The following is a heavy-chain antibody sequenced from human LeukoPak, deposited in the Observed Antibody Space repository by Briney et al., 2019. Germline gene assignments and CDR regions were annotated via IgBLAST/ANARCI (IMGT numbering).Heavy chain of an antibody. V-gene: IGHV3-7*01. Sequence: GGSLRLSCAASGFTFSSYWMSWVRQAPGKGLEWVANIKQDGSEKYYVDSVRGRFTISRDNAKNSLYLQMNSLRAEDTAVYYCARAHYYDSSSYPNPFDYWGQGTLVTVSS. J-gene: IGHJ4*02. CDR2: IKQDGSEK. CDR1: GFTFSSYW. D-gene: IGHD3-22*01. CDR3: ARAHYYDSSSYPNPFDY.